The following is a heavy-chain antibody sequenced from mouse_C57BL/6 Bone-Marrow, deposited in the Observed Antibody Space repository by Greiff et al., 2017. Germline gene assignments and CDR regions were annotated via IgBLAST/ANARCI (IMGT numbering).Heavy chain of an antibody. CDR2: IDPSDSYT. CDR1: GYTFTSYW. CDR3: ARWGYSNAYDAMDY. J-gene: IGHJ4*01. V-gene: IGHV1-59*01. D-gene: IGHD2-5*01. Sequence: QVQLQQPGAELVRPGTSVKLSCKASGYTFTSYWMHWVKQRPGQGLEWIGVIDPSDSYTNYNQKFKGKATLTVDTSSSTAYMQLSSLTSEYSAVYYWARWGYSNAYDAMDYWGQGTSVTVSS.